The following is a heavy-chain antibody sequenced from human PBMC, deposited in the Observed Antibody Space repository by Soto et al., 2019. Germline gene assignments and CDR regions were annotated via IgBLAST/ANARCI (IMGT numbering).Heavy chain of an antibody. CDR1: GFTFSSYA. CDR2: ISGSGGST. D-gene: IGHD7-27*01. CDR3: AKRTGDLYYFDY. V-gene: IGHV3-23*01. Sequence: EVQLLESGGGLVQPGGSLRLSCVASGFTFSSYAMSWVRQAPGKGLEWVSAISGSGGSTYYADSVKGRFTISRDNSKNTLHLPMNSLRAEDTAVYYCAKRTGDLYYFDYWGQGTLVTVSS. J-gene: IGHJ4*02.